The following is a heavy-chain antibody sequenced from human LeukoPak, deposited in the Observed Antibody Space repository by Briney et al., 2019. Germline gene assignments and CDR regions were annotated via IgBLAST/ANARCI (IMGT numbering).Heavy chain of an antibody. CDR3: ARERGWTHYFDY. Sequence: GGSLRLSCAASGFTFNSYVMNWVRQAPGKGLEWVSSISSRSSSISYAGAARGRFTISRGSANLYLHMSSLRVDDTGVYYCARERGWTHYFDYWGQGTLVTVSS. J-gene: IGHJ4*02. CDR1: GFTFNSYV. D-gene: IGHD5-18*01. CDR2: ISSRSSSI. V-gene: IGHV3-21*01.